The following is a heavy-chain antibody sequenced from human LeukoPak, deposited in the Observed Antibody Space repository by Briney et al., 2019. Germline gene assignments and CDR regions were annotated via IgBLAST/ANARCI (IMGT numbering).Heavy chain of an antibody. CDR2: IYYSGST. J-gene: IGHJ4*02. CDR3: AISGSSLLTSDY. CDR1: GGSISSYY. D-gene: IGHD1-26*01. Sequence: SETLSLTCTVSGGSISSYYWSWIRQPPGKGLEWIGYIYYSGSTNYNPSLKSRVTISVDTSKNQFSLKPSSVTAADTAVYYCAISGSSLLTSDYWGQGTLVTVSS. V-gene: IGHV4-59*01.